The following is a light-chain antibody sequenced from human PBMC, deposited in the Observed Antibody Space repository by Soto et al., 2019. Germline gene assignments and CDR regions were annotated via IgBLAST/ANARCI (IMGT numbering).Light chain of an antibody. Sequence: EVVMTQSPATVSVFPGEGVTLSCRASQTISTDLAWYQQKPGQAPRLLIYGASTRATGVPDRFSGGGSGTEFTLTISSLQSEDFAXYYCQQNNKWPPVTFGGGTKVEIK. V-gene: IGKV3-15*01. CDR1: QTISTD. CDR3: QQNNKWPPVT. J-gene: IGKJ4*01. CDR2: GAS.